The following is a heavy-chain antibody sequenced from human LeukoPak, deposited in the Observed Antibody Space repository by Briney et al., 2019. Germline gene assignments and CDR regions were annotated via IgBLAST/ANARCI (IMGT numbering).Heavy chain of an antibody. J-gene: IGHJ4*02. Sequence: GGSLRLSCAASGFTFSFYGMSWVRQSPGKGLEWVSAVSGSGGSTYYADSVKGRFTISRDNSKNTLYLQMNSLRAEDTAVYYCASLHGDYVYWGQGTLVTVSS. V-gene: IGHV3-23*01. CDR1: GFTFSFYG. CDR3: ASLHGDYVY. CDR2: VSGSGGST. D-gene: IGHD4-17*01.